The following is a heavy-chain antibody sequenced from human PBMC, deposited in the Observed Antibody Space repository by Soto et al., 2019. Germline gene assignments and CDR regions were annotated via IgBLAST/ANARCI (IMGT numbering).Heavy chain of an antibody. CDR3: ARDWHYYYCYGMDV. J-gene: IGHJ6*02. V-gene: IGHV3-48*01. CDR2: ISSSSSTL. Sequence: EVQLVESGGGLVQPGGSLRLSCAASGFTFSSYSMNWVRQAPGKGLEWVSYISSSSSTLYYADSVKGRFTISRDNARNSLYLQMNSLSAEDTAVYYCARDWHYYYCYGMDVWGQGTTVTVSS. CDR1: GFTFSSYS.